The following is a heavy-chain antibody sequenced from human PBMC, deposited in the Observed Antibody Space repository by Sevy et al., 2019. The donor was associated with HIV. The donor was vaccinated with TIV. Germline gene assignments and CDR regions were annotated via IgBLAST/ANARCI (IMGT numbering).Heavy chain of an antibody. CDR2: IPYDGAEK. J-gene: IGHJ4*02. V-gene: IGHV3-30*02. CDR3: AKNMAAAGAGGFDY. CDR1: RFTFGDYG. D-gene: IGHD6-13*01. Sequence: GGSLRLSCIASRFTFGDYGMHWVRQAPGKGLEWVAFIPYDGAEKYYADSVKGRFTISRDNSKNTLFLQMNYLRAEDTAVYYCAKNMAAAGAGGFDYWGQGTLVTVSS.